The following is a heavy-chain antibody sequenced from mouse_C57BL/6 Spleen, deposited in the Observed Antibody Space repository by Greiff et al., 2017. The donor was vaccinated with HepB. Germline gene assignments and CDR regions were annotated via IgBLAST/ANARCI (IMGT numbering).Heavy chain of an antibody. Sequence: QVQLQQPGAELVRTGSSVKLSCKASGYTFTSYWMHWVKQRPIQGLEWIGNIDPSDSETHYNQKFKDKATLTVDKSSSTAYMQLSSLTSEDSAVYYCASQGDYVTMDYWGQGTSVTVSS. CDR1: GYTFTSYW. CDR2: IDPSDSET. V-gene: IGHV1-52*01. CDR3: ASQGDYVTMDY. D-gene: IGHD2-4*01. J-gene: IGHJ4*01.